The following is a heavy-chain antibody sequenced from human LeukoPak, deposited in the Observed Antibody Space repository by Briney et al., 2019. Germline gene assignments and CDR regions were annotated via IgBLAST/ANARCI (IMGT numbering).Heavy chain of an antibody. CDR2: IYSGGST. CDR1: GFMFSSYG. D-gene: IGHD6-13*01. J-gene: IGHJ1*01. V-gene: IGHV3-66*01. Sequence: GGTLRLSCAASGFMFSSYGMSWVRQAPGKGLEWVSVIYSGGSTYYADSVKGRFTISRDNSKNTLYLQMNSLRAEDTAVYYCARPLAAAGPLHWGQGTLVTVSS. CDR3: ARPLAAAGPLH.